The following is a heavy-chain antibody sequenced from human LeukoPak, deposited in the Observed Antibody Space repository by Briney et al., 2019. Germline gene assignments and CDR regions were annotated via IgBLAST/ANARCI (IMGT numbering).Heavy chain of an antibody. CDR2: IYYSGST. J-gene: IGHJ3*02. Sequence: SETLSLACTVSGGSVSMGSYYWSWIRHPPGKGLEWIGYIYYSGSTNYNPSLKSRVTISVDTSKNQFSLKLSSVTAADTAVYYCAREAVRTANFDAFDIWGQGTMVTVSS. CDR3: AREAVRTANFDAFDI. CDR1: GGSVSMGSYY. V-gene: IGHV4-61*01. D-gene: IGHD2-2*01.